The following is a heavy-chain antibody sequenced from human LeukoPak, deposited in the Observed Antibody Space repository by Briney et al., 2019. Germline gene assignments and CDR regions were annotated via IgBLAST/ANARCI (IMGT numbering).Heavy chain of an antibody. CDR2: ISGSGGST. V-gene: IGHV3-23*01. CDR3: AKDLAVQDGTVTAPPSTFDY. J-gene: IGHJ4*02. CDR1: GFTFSSYA. D-gene: IGHD2-21*02. Sequence: GGSLRLSCAASGFTFSSYAMSWVRQAPGKGLEWVSGISGSGGSTYYADSVKGRFTISRDNSKNTLYLQMNSLRAEDTAVYYCAKDLAVQDGTVTAPPSTFDYWGQGTLVTVSS.